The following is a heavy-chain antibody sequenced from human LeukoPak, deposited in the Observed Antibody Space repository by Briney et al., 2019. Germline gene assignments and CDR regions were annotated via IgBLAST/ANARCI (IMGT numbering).Heavy chain of an antibody. CDR2: ICSSSRYI. D-gene: IGHD2-15*01. J-gene: IGHJ3*02. Sequence: GGSLRLSCAASGFTFNIYTMTWVRQAPGKGLEWVSSICSSSRYIYYADSVKGRFTISRDNDNNSVYLQMNSLRAEDTAVYYCARDCSSSAFDIWGQGTMVTVSS. CDR3: ARDCSSSAFDI. CDR1: GFTFNIYT. V-gene: IGHV3-21*01.